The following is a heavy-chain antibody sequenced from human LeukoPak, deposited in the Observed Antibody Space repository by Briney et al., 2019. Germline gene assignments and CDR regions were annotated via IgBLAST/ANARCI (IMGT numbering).Heavy chain of an antibody. CDR3: ANEWSGYFDY. V-gene: IGHV3-30*02. CDR2: IRYDGSNK. J-gene: IGHJ4*02. Sequence: GGSLRLSGAASGFTFSSYGMHWVRQAPGKGLEWVAFIRYDGSNKYYADSVKGRFTISRDNSKNTLYLQMNSLRAEDTAVYYCANEWSGYFDYWGQGTLVTVSS. CDR1: GFTFSSYG. D-gene: IGHD3-3*01.